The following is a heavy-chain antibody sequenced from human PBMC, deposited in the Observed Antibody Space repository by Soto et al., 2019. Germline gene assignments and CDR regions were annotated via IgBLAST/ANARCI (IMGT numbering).Heavy chain of an antibody. D-gene: IGHD7-27*01. CDR1: GXIXSDCA. CDR3: ARDLSWGSNWYYYMDV. CDR2: ISSSSSVI. J-gene: IGHJ6*03. V-gene: IGHV3-48*01. Sequence: EVQLVESGGGLVQPGGSLRLSCATSGXIXSDCAMNWVRQAPGKGLEWVSYISSSSSVIDYADSVKGRFTVSRDNARNSLYLQMNSLRAEDTAVYYCARDLSWGSNWYYYMDVWGKGTTVTVSS.